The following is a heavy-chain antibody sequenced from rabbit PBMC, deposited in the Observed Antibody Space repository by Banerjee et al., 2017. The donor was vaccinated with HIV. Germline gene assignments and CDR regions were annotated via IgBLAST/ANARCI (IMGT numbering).Heavy chain of an antibody. CDR1: GFSFSTSYW. D-gene: IGHD3-1*01. CDR3: ARYVAYGGAGYGANL. Sequence: QEQLVESGGGLVQPEGSLTLTCTASGFSFSTSYWICWVRQAPGKGPEWIACIYSGDGSTCYASWAKGRFTLSKASSTTVTLQMTSLTAADTATYVCARYVAYGGAGYGANLWGPGTLVTVS. CDR2: IYSGDGST. J-gene: IGHJ4*01. V-gene: IGHV1S45*01.